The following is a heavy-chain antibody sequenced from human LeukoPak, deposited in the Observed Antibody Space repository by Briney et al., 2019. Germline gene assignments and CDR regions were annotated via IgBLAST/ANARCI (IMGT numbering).Heavy chain of an antibody. J-gene: IGHJ4*02. CDR2: VSPSGGRT. Sequence: GGSLRLSCGASGFTFSSYAMSWVRQTPGRGLEWVAGVSPSGGRTIYADSAVGRFTISRDNSNDTVYLQLSSLRAEDSALYYCAKVRGVYCSSPACYYYDAWGQGTPVTVSS. CDR3: AKVRGVYCSSPACYYYDA. CDR1: GFTFSSYA. D-gene: IGHD2-2*01. V-gene: IGHV3-23*01.